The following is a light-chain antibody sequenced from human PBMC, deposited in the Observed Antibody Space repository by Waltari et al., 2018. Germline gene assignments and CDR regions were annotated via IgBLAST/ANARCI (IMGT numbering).Light chain of an antibody. V-gene: IGKV1-5*01. CDR3: QHYNAYRT. Sequence: DIQMTQSPSTLSASVGDRVIITCRASQSISTWLAWYQQKPGKAPKILIFAASSLQTGVPSRFSGSGSGTEFTLPINSLQPDDFATYYCQHYNAYRTFGQGTKVEIK. CDR1: QSISTW. J-gene: IGKJ1*01. CDR2: AAS.